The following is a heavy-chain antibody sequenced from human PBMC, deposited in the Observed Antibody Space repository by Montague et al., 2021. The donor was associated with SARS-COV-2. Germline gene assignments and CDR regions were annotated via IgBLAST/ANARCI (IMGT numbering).Heavy chain of an antibody. CDR1: GYSFTSYW. V-gene: IGHV5-51*01. CDR2: IYPGDSDT. D-gene: IGHD5-18*01. CDR3: ARLSSGYSYEAFDI. J-gene: IGHJ3*02. Sequence: QSGAEVKKPGESLKISCKGSGYSFTSYWIGWVRQMPGKGLEWMVIIYPGDSDTRYSPSFQCQVTISADRSISTAYLQWSSLKASDPAMYYCARLSSGYSYEAFDIWDRGKMVTDSS.